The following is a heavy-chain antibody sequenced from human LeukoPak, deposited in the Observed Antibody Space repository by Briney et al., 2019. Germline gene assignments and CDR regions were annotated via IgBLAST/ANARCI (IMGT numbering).Heavy chain of an antibody. CDR3: ARDRWGYSSPIRGMDV. Sequence: TGGSLRLSCAASGFTFSSYGMHWVRQAPGKGLEWVAVISYDGSNKYYADSVKGRFTISRDNSKNSLYLQMNSLRDEDTAVYYCARDRWGYSSPIRGMDVWGQGTTVTVSS. V-gene: IGHV3-30*03. J-gene: IGHJ6*02. CDR2: ISYDGSNK. D-gene: IGHD6-19*01. CDR1: GFTFSSYG.